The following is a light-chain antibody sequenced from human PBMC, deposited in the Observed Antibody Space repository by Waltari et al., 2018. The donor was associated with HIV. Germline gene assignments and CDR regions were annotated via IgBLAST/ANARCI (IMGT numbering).Light chain of an antibody. Sequence: EIVMLQSPATLSVSPGERATLPCRASQSVSSKLAWYQQKPGQAPRLLIYGASTRSTGIPGRVSGSESGTEFILTISSLQSEDCAVYYCQQYYKWPLTFGQGTRLEIK. V-gene: IGKV3D-15*01. CDR1: QSVSSK. CDR2: GAS. CDR3: QQYYKWPLT. J-gene: IGKJ5*01.